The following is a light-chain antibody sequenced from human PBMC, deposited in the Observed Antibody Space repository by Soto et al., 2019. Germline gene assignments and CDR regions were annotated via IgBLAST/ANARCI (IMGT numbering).Light chain of an antibody. CDR3: SSYTSSSTPFDV. CDR2: DVS. V-gene: IGLV2-14*01. Sequence: QTVLTQPASVSGSPGQSITISCTGTSSDVGGYNYVSWYQQHPGKAPKLMIYDVSNRPSGVSNRLSGSKSGNTASLTISGLQAEDEADYYCSSYTSSSTPFDVFGTGTKLTVL. J-gene: IGLJ1*01. CDR1: SSDVGGYNY.